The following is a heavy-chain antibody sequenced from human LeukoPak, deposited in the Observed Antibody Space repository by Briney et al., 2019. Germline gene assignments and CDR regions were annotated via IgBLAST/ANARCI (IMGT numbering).Heavy chain of an antibody. J-gene: IGHJ4*02. Sequence: PGGSLRLSCAASGFTFSSYSMNWARQAPGKGLEWVSSISSSSSYIYYADSVKGRFTISRDNAKNSLYLQMNSLRAEDTAVYHCARDLVPVFRDEITMVRGGTGYWGQGTLVTVSS. CDR3: ARDLVPVFRDEITMVRGGTGY. CDR1: GFTFSSYS. V-gene: IGHV3-21*01. D-gene: IGHD3-10*01. CDR2: ISSSSSYI.